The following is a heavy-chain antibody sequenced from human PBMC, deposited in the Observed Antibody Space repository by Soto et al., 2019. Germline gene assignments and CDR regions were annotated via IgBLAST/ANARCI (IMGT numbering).Heavy chain of an antibody. CDR1: GFTFSSYS. CDR3: AREHGDYDDAFDI. V-gene: IGHV3-48*01. CDR2: ISSSSSTI. Sequence: EVQLVESGGGLVQPGGSLRLSCAASGFTFSSYSMNWVRQAPGKGLEWVSYISSSSSTIYYGDSVKGRFTISRDNAKNSLYLQMNSLRAEDTAVYYCAREHGDYDDAFDIWGQGTMVTVSS. J-gene: IGHJ3*02. D-gene: IGHD4-17*01.